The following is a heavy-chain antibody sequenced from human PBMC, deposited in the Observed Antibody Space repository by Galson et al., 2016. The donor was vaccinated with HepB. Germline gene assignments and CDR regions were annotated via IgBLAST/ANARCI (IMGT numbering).Heavy chain of an antibody. CDR3: AGDQREAVRDVLTGLQMEHYFDY. J-gene: IGHJ4*02. CDR2: TYYRSKWYN. Sequence: CAISGDSVSSKSAAWNWIRQSPSRGLEWRGRTYYRSKWYNDYAVSVKSRITINPDTSKNLFSLELNSVTPVDTAVYYCAGDQREAVRDVLTGLQMEHYFDYWGQGALVTVSS. V-gene: IGHV6-1*01. D-gene: IGHD3-9*01. CDR1: GDSVSSKSAA.